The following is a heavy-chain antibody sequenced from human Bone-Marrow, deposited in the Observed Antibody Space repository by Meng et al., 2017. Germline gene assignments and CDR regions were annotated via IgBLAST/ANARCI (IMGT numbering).Heavy chain of an antibody. CDR3: VRDENISLGKLFGDY. D-gene: IGHD2-21*01. V-gene: IGHV1-2*06. CDR2: IIPNSGDT. CDR1: GYPFTAYY. J-gene: IGHJ4*02. Sequence: QGVLVQSGAEVKEPGASVKVSCKPSGYPFTAYYIHWVRQAPGQGLEWMGHIIPNSGDTLYAPKFQGRVSMTADTSIGTAYVELSGLRSDDTAIYYCVRDENISLGKLFGDYWGQGTLVTVSS.